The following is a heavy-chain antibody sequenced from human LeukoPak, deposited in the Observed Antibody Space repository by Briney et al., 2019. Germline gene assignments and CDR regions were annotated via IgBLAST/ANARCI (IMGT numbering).Heavy chain of an antibody. V-gene: IGHV3-74*01. CDR2: LNNDGSST. Sequence: GGSLRLSCAASGFTFSSYWMHWVRQAPGKGLVWVSRLNNDGSSTDYAASVQGRFTISRDNTKNTLYLQMNSLRAEDTAVYYCAREASTGNVVRGYDAFDIWGQGTMVTVSS. CDR3: AREASTGNVVRGYDAFDI. CDR1: GFTFSSYW. D-gene: IGHD1-1*01. J-gene: IGHJ3*02.